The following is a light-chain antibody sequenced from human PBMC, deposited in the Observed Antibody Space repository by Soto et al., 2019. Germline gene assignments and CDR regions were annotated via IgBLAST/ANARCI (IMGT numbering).Light chain of an antibody. CDR3: SSYTSSSTS. CDR1: ISDVGGYNY. Sequence: QSALTQPASVSGSPGQSITISCTGTISDVGGYNYVSWYQQHPGKAPKLMIYDVSNRPSGVSNRFSGSKSGNTASLTISGLQAEDEADYYCSSYTSSSTSFGTGTKLTVL. J-gene: IGLJ1*01. V-gene: IGLV2-14*01. CDR2: DVS.